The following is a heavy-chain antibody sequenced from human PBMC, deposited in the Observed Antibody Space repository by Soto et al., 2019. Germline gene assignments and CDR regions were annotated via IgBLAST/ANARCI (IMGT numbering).Heavy chain of an antibody. CDR3: VSDRGYGHASVPYS. J-gene: IGHJ4*02. CDR1: GFTFTSYG. V-gene: IGHV3-30*03. D-gene: IGHD5-18*01. CDR2: ISYDGGLQ. Sequence: QAHLVESGGGVVQPGRSLRLSCAASGFTFTSYGMHWVRQAPGTRLEWVAVISYDGGLQHYADSVKGRFTISRDNSKNMVLLQMSSLRADDTAVYYCVSDRGYGHASVPYSWGQGTLVSVSS.